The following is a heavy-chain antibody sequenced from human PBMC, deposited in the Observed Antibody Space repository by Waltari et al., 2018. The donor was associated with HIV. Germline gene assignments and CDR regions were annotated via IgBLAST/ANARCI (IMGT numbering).Heavy chain of an antibody. CDR3: ARDGSVAFDI. V-gene: IGHV3-74*03. CDR1: GLTFSRHW. J-gene: IGHJ3*02. Sequence: EVQLVESGGGLVQPGGSLRLSCAASGLTFSRHWMHWVRQAPGKGLAWVSFISPDGSKTKSADSVRGRFTISRDDAKNTLFLQMNSLRAEDTAVYYCARDGSVAFDIWGQGTMVTVSS. CDR2: ISPDGSKT.